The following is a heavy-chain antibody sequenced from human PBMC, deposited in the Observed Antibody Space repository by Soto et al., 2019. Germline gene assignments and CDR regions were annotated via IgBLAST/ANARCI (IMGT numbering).Heavy chain of an antibody. J-gene: IGHJ4*02. CDR3: ARGPTGWYGYDY. V-gene: IGHV3-74*01. CDR2: ISADSGRT. Sequence: PGGSLRLSCVASGFTFSTSWMLWVRQTPGKGLVWVSRISADSGRTHYADSVKGRFTISRDNGKNTLYLQMNSLTADDTAIYYCARGPTGWYGYDYWGQGTLVSVSS. CDR1: GFTFSTSW. D-gene: IGHD6-19*01.